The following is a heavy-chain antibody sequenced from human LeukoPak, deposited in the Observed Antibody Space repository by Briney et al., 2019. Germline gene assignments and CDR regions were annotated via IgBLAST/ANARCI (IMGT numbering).Heavy chain of an antibody. Sequence: SETLSLTCAVYGGSFSGYYWGWIRQPPGKGLEWIGEINHSGSTNYNPSLKSRVTISVDTSKNQFSLKLSSVTAADTAVYYCARDYYGSGTRLPPFDYWGQGILVTVSS. CDR1: GGSFSGYY. D-gene: IGHD3-10*01. CDR2: INHSGST. V-gene: IGHV4-34*01. J-gene: IGHJ4*02. CDR3: ARDYYGSGTRLPPFDY.